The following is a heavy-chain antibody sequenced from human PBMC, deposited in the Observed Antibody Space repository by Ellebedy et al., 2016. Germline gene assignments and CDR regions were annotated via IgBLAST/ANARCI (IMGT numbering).Heavy chain of an antibody. Sequence: GGSLRLSCAASGFTFSSYNMNWVRQAPGKGLEWVSYISSSSSTIYYAASVKGRFTIPRANAKNSLYLQMNSLRAEDTAVYYCARDPDSSRWYGSGMDVWGQGTTVTVSS. J-gene: IGHJ6*02. D-gene: IGHD6-13*01. V-gene: IGHV3-48*01. CDR1: GFTFSSYN. CDR2: ISSSSSTI. CDR3: ARDPDSSRWYGSGMDV.